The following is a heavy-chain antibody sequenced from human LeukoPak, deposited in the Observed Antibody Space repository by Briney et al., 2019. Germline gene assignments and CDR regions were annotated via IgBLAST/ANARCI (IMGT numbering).Heavy chain of an antibody. CDR1: GGSISSGGYS. V-gene: IGHV4-30-2*01. CDR3: ARGGAYGDYKNWFDP. D-gene: IGHD4-17*01. Sequence: SETLSLTCAVSGGSISSGGYSWSWIRQPPGKGLEWIGYIYHSGSTYYNPSLKSRVTISVDRSKNQFSLKLSSVTAADTAVYYCARGGAYGDYKNWFDPWGQGTLVTVSS. J-gene: IGHJ5*02. CDR2: IYHSGST.